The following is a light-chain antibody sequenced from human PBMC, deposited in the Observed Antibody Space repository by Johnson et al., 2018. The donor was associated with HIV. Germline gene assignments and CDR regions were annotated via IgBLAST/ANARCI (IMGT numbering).Light chain of an antibody. CDR1: SSNIGNNY. J-gene: IGLJ1*01. CDR3: GTWDSSLSAYV. V-gene: IGLV1-51*01. Sequence: QSVLTQPPSVSAAPGQKVTISCSGSSSNIGNNYVSWYQQLPGTAPKLLIYDNNKRPSGIPDRFSGSKSGTSATLGITGLQTGDEADYYYGTWDSSLSAYVYGTGTNVTGL. CDR2: DNN.